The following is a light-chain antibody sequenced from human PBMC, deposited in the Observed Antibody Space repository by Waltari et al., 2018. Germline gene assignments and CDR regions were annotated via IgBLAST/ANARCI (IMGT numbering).Light chain of an antibody. V-gene: IGKV1-33*01. CDR2: DAY. Sequence: DIQMTQSPSSLSASVGDRVTITCQASQDLRKYLNWYQQKPGKAPKLLIYDAYNLETGDTSRFSGSGSGTDFTFTISGLQPEDIATYYCQQYDNLLLTFGPGTKVDIK. CDR1: QDLRKY. CDR3: QQYDNLLLT. J-gene: IGKJ3*01.